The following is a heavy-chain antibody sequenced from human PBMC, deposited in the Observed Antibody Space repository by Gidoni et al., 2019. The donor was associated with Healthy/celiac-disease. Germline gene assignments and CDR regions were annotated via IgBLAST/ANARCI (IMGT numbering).Heavy chain of an antibody. CDR3: ERASRGYYYGMDV. Sequence: EVQLVETGGGLIQPGGSLRLSCAASGFPVSSNYMRWVRQAPGTGLAWVLVMYSGGSTYYADSVKVRFTIARDKSKNTLYLQMNSLRADDTAVYYCERASRGYYYGMDVWGQGTTVTVSS. CDR1: GFPVSSNY. J-gene: IGHJ6*02. CDR2: MYSGGST. V-gene: IGHV3-53*02.